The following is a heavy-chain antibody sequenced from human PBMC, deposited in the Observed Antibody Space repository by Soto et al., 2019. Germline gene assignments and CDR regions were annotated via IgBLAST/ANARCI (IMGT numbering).Heavy chain of an antibody. CDR2: ITNDGSST. V-gene: IGHV3-74*01. CDR3: ARGGVVAANDY. J-gene: IGHJ4*02. CDR1: GFTLSNYW. Sequence: GWSLRLSCAASGFTLSNYWMHWVRQAPGKGLVWVSRITNDGSSTSYADSVKGRFTISRDNAKNTLYLQMTGLRVEDTAIYYCARGGVVAANDYWCQGIMVSGSS. D-gene: IGHD2-15*01.